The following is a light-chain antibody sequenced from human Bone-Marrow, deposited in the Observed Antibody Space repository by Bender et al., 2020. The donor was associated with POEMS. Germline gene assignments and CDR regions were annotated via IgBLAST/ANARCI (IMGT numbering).Light chain of an antibody. CDR2: EVS. CDR1: SGDVGGYNH. J-gene: IGLJ1*01. CDR3: CSYAGSVYV. V-gene: IGLV2-8*01. Sequence: QSALSQPPSATGSPGQSVTISCTGTSGDVGGYNHVSWYRHHPGQAPQLIIYEVSERPSGVPDRFSGSKSGNTASLTISGLQADDEADFYCCSYAGSVYVFGTGTKVTVL.